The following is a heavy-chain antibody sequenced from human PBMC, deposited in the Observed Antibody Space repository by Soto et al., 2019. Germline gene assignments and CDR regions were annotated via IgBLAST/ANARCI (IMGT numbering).Heavy chain of an antibody. Sequence: QVQLQESGPGLVKPSQTLSLTCTVSGGSITSDYSCWIWIRQPPGEGLEWLGHIFDSGTTYTNPSLRSQSAISLDTSKHHFSLTLGSVTAADTAVYYCARGPSGDKVHYWGQGALVTVSS. J-gene: IGHJ4*02. D-gene: IGHD7-27*01. V-gene: IGHV4-30-4*01. CDR3: ARGPSGDKVHY. CDR2: IFDSGTT. CDR1: GGSITSDYSC.